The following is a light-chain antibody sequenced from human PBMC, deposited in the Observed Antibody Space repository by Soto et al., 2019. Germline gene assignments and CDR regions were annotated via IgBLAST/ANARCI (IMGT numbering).Light chain of an antibody. CDR2: DAS. J-gene: IGKJ1*01. CDR3: QQSYNTPLT. V-gene: IGKV1-39*01. Sequence: IEVTQSSSSLAASLGDRVTITCRASQTIGTYVNWYRQKSGAAPELLIYDASTLQSGVPSRFRGGASGTDFTLTISSLQLDDFATYYCQQSYNTPLTLGQGTKVDIK. CDR1: QTIGTY.